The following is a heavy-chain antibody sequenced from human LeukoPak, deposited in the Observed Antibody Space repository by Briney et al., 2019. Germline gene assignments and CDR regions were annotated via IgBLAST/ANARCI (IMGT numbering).Heavy chain of an antibody. CDR2: IYYSGST. Sequence: SETLSLTCTVSGGSISSSSYYWGWIRQPPGKGLEWIGSIYYSGSTYYNPSLKSRVTISVDTSKNQFSLKLSSVTAADTAVYYCARSTRSSALPTWGQGTLVTVSS. J-gene: IGHJ4*02. V-gene: IGHV4-39*01. CDR1: GGSISSSSYY. CDR3: ARSTRSSALPT. D-gene: IGHD3-10*01.